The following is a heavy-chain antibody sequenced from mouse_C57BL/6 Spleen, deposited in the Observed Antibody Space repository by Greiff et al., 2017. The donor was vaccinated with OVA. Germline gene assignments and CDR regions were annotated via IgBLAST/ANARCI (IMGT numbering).Heavy chain of an antibody. J-gene: IGHJ4*01. Sequence: QVQLQQSGAELVRPRTSVKVSCKASGYAFPNYLIEWVKQRPGQGLEWIGVINPGSGGTNYNEKFKGKATLTADKSSSTAYMQLSSLTSEDSAVYFCARGVLRLYAMDYWGQGTSVTVSS. D-gene: IGHD1-1*01. CDR3: ARGVLRLYAMDY. CDR1: GYAFPNYL. CDR2: INPGSGGT. V-gene: IGHV1-54*01.